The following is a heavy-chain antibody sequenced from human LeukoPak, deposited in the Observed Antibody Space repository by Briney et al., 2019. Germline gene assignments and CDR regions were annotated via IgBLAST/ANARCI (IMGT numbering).Heavy chain of an antibody. CDR3: ARDYTGGWNDY. D-gene: IGHD7-27*01. Sequence: PGRSLRLSCEATGFTFKKHWMSWVRQAVGKGLECVAKIKEDGSEIHYVDSVQGRFTISRDNARNSLYLQMNSLRADDTAVYYGARDYTGGWNDYWGQGTLVTVSS. CDR2: IKEDGSEI. J-gene: IGHJ4*02. V-gene: IGHV3-7*01. CDR1: GFTFKKHW.